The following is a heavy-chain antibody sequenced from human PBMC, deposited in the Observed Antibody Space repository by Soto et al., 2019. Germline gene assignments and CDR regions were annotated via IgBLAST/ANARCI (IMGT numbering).Heavy chain of an antibody. CDR3: ARHCPKDDYTGGYHNWFYP. J-gene: IGHJ5*02. CDR2: IYNSGST. V-gene: IGHV4-39*01. D-gene: IGHD2-8*02. CDR1: GGSISSSSYY. Sequence: SETLSLTCTVSGGSISSSSYYWGWIRQPPGKGLEWIGSIYNSGSTYYNPSLKSRVTISVDTSKNQFSLNLSSVTAADTAVYYCARHCPKDDYTGGYHNWFYPWGKGSLVTVSS.